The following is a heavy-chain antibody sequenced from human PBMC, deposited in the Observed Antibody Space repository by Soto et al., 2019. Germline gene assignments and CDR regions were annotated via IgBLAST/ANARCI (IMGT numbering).Heavy chain of an antibody. CDR1: GFTFSSYG. Sequence: GGSLRLSCAASGFTFSSYGMHWVRQAPGKGLEWVAVIWYDGSNKYYADSVKGRFTISRDNSKNTLYLQMNSLRAEDTAVYYCAREKGMEVTTAYYYYGMDVWGQGTTVTVSS. J-gene: IGHJ6*02. V-gene: IGHV3-33*01. CDR2: IWYDGSNK. CDR3: AREKGMEVTTAYYYYGMDV. D-gene: IGHD4-17*01.